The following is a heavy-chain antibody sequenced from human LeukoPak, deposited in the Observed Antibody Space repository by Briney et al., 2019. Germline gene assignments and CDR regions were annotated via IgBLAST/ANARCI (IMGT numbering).Heavy chain of an antibody. CDR3: ARDMAQQWPEYFQH. J-gene: IGHJ1*01. Sequence: SEALSLTCVVYGGSFSGYYWSWIRQPPGKGLEWIGEINHSGSTNYNPSLKSRVTISVDTSKNQFSLKLSSVTAADTAVYYCARDMAQQWPEYFQHWGQGTLVTVSS. V-gene: IGHV4-34*01. D-gene: IGHD6-19*01. CDR2: INHSGST. CDR1: GGSFSGYY.